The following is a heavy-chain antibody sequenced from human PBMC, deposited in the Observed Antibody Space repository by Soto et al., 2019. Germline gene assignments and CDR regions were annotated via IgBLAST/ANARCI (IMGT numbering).Heavy chain of an antibody. V-gene: IGHV1-2*04. CDR3: ARDVIGEQIDAFDI. J-gene: IGHJ3*02. D-gene: IGHD3-10*01. CDR2: INPNSGWT. Sequence: QVQLVQSGAEVKKPGASVKVSCKASRYTFTGYYMNWVRQAPGQGLEWMGWINPNSGWTNYAQKFQGWVTMTRDTSIRTAYMELLRLGSDDTAVYYCARDVIGEQIDAFDIWGQGTMVTVSS. CDR1: RYTFTGYY.